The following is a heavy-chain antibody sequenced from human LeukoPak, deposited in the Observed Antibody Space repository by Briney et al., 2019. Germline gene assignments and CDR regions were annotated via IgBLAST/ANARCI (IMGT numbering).Heavy chain of an antibody. D-gene: IGHD3-3*01. J-gene: IGHJ5*02. CDR3: ARGDYDFWSGLMFDP. V-gene: IGHV1-69*05. Sequence: ASVKVSCKASGGTFSSYAISWVRQAPGQGLEWMGRIIPIFGTANYAQKFQGRVTITTDESTSTAYMELSSLRSEDTAEYYCARGDYDFWSGLMFDPWGQGTLVTVSS. CDR2: IIPIFGTA. CDR1: GGTFSSYA.